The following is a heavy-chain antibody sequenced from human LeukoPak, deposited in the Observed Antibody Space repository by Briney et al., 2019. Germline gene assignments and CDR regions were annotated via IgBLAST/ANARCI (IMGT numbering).Heavy chain of an antibody. J-gene: IGHJ5*02. Sequence: SVKVSCKASGGTFSSYTISWVRQAPGQGLEWMGRIIPILGIANYAQKFQGRVTITTDKSTSTAYMELSSLRSEDTAVYYCARDNGYCSSTSCYTGVGWFDPWGQGTLVTVSS. CDR1: GGTFSSYT. CDR2: IIPILGIA. D-gene: IGHD2-2*02. V-gene: IGHV1-69*04. CDR3: ARDNGYCSSTSCYTGVGWFDP.